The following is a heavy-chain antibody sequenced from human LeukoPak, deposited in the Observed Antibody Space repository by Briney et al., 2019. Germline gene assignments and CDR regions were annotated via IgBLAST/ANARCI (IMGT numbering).Heavy chain of an antibody. J-gene: IGHJ5*02. CDR3: AKVLGPHFDP. Sequence: GGSLRLSCAASGFTFSSYWMNWARQAPGKGLEWVASINHNGNVNYYVDSVKGRFTISRDTAKNSLYLQMSNLRAEDTAVYYCAKVLGPHFDPWGQGTLVTVSS. CDR2: INHNGNVN. CDR1: GFTFSSYW. D-gene: IGHD3-16*01. V-gene: IGHV3-7*03.